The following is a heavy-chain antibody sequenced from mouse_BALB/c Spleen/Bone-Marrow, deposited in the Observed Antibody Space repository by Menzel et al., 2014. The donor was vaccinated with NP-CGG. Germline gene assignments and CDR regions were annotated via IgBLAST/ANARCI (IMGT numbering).Heavy chain of an antibody. Sequence: EVQVVESGGGLVQPGGSLKLSCAASGFTFSNYGMSWVRQTPDKRLDLVATINSNGGTTYYPDSVKGRFTISRDNAKNTLYLQMSSLKSEDTAMYFCARGLYYVAYGPGFAYWGQGTLVTVSA. CDR2: INSNGGTT. D-gene: IGHD2-13*01. CDR1: GFTFSNYG. V-gene: IGHV5-6-3*01. J-gene: IGHJ3*01. CDR3: ARGLYYVAYGPGFAY.